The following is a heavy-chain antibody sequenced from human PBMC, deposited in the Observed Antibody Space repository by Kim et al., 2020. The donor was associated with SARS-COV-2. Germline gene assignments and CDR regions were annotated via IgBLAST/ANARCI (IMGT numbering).Heavy chain of an antibody. Sequence: GGSLRLSCTASGFTFGDYAMSWFRQAPGKGLEWVGFIRSKAYGGTTEYAASVKGRFTISRDDSKSIAYLQMNSLKTEDTAVYYCTREFKSIAAAEDYWGQGTLVTVSS. CDR2: IRSKAYGGTT. CDR1: GFTFGDYA. J-gene: IGHJ4*02. D-gene: IGHD6-13*01. CDR3: TREFKSIAAAEDY. V-gene: IGHV3-49*03.